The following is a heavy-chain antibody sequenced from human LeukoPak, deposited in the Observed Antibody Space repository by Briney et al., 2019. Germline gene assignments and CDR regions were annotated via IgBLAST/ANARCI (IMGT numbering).Heavy chain of an antibody. CDR3: ASFDSSGRFDY. Sequence: SETLSLTCTVSGYSISSGYYWGWIRQPPGKGLEWIGSTYHSGSTYYNPSLKSRVTISVDTSKNQFSLKLSSVTAADTAVYYCASFDSSGRFDYWGQGTLVTVSS. D-gene: IGHD3-22*01. J-gene: IGHJ4*02. V-gene: IGHV4-38-2*02. CDR1: GYSISSGYY. CDR2: TYHSGST.